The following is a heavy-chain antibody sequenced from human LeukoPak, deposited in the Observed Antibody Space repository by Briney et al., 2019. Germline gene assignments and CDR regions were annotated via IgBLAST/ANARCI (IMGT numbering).Heavy chain of an antibody. D-gene: IGHD6-13*01. J-gene: IGHJ4*02. CDR3: ARGSAPGTGPPSLDS. CDR2: VYYTGNL. CDR1: GGSIGKYH. Sequence: SETLSLTCSVSGGSIGKYHWTWIRQPPGKRLEWIGYVYYTGNLNYNPSLDHRVSLSIDTSKNQFSLSLSSVTAADMAVYYCARGSAPGTGPPSLDSWGQGTLVTVSS. V-gene: IGHV4-59*01.